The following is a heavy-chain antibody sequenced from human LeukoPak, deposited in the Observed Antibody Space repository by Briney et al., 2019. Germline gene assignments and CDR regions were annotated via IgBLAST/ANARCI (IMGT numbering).Heavy chain of an antibody. J-gene: IGHJ3*01. CDR1: GFTVSSNY. D-gene: IGHD3-22*01. Sequence: GGSLRLSCAASGFTVSSNYMSWVRQAPGKGLEWVSVIYSGGSTYYADSVKGRSTISRDNSKNTLYLQMNSLRAEDTAVYYCATAMIVKAFDVWGQGTMVTVSS. V-gene: IGHV3-53*01. CDR2: IYSGGST. CDR3: ATAMIVKAFDV.